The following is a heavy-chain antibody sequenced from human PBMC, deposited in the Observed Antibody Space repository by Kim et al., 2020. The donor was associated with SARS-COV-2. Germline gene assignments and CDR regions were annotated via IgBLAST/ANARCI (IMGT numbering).Heavy chain of an antibody. CDR3: ARDRNRGFDD. J-gene: IGHJ4*02. CDR2: YI. Sequence: YIHYADSVKGRFTISRDNAKNSLYLQMNSLRVEDTAMYYCARDRNRGFDDWGQGTLVTVSS. V-gene: IGHV3-21*03.